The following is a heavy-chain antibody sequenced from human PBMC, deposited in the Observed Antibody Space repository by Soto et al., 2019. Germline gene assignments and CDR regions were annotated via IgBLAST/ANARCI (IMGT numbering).Heavy chain of an antibody. CDR1: GFTFSDYY. CDR3: ARSPLPSYYYDSSGDSEYFQH. Sequence: QVQLVESGGGLVKPGGSLRLSCAASGFTFSDYYMSWIRQAPGKGLEWVSYISSSGSTIYYADSVKGRFTISRDNAKNSLYLQMNSLRAEDTAVYYCARSPLPSYYYDSSGDSEYFQHWGQGNLVTVSS. V-gene: IGHV3-11*01. D-gene: IGHD3-22*01. J-gene: IGHJ1*01. CDR2: ISSSGSTI.